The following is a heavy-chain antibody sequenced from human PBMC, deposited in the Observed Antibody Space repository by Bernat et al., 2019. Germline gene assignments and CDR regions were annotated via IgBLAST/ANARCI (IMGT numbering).Heavy chain of an antibody. J-gene: IGHJ2*01. CDR2: IYYSGST. V-gene: IGHV4-59*12. D-gene: IGHD2-21*02. CDR1: GGSISSYY. CDR3: ARVAGGDYVWYFDL. Sequence: QVQLQESGPGLVKPSETLSLTCTVSGGSISSYYWSWIRQPPGKGLEWIGYIYYSGSTYYNPSLKSRVTISVDTSKNQFSLKLSSVTAADTAVYYCARVAGGDYVWYFDLWGRGTLVTVSS.